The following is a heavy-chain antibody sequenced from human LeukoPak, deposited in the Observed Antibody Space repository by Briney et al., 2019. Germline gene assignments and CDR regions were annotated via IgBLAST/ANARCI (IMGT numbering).Heavy chain of an antibody. CDR3: ARRSGWI. J-gene: IGHJ4*02. D-gene: IGHD6-19*01. CDR1: GFTFSSYA. CDR2: ISSNGGST. Sequence: GGSLRLSCAGSGFTFSSYAMHWVRQAPGKGLEYVSGISSNGGSTYHANSVKGRFTISRDNSKNTLYLQMGSLRSEDTAVCYCARRSGWIWGQGSLVTVSS. V-gene: IGHV3-64*01.